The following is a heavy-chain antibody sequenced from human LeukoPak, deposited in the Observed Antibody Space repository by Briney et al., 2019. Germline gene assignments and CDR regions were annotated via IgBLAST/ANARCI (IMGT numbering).Heavy chain of an antibody. D-gene: IGHD2-21*01. CDR2: IYDTGAT. CDR1: GGSISVYY. J-gene: IGHJ5*02. V-gene: IGHV4-59*08. Sequence: SEALSLTCTVSGGSISVYYWSWLRQPPGKRLEWIVYIYDTGATKYNPSLKSPFTTSIDTSKNQFSMNLSSVTAADTAVYYCARLPLIATTRGGFDPWGQGTLVTVSS. CDR3: ARLPLIATTRGGFDP.